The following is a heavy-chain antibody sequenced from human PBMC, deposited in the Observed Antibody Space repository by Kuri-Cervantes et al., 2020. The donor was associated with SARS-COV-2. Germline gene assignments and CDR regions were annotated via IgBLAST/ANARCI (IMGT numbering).Heavy chain of an antibody. V-gene: IGHV4-39*01. CDR2: IYYSGST. Sequence: GSLRLSCTVSGGSISSSSYYWGWVRQPPGKGLEWIGSIYYSGSTYYNPSLKSRVTISVDTSKNQFSLKLSSVTAADTAVYYCARHLCSSTSCYGAEWFDPWGQGTLVTVSS. CDR3: ARHLCSSTSCYGAEWFDP. J-gene: IGHJ5*02. D-gene: IGHD2-2*01. CDR1: GGSISSSSYY.